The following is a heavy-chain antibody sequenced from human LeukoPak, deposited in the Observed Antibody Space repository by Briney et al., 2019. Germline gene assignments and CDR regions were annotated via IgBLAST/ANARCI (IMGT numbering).Heavy chain of an antibody. J-gene: IGHJ4*02. D-gene: IGHD3-10*01. V-gene: IGHV5-51*01. Sequence: GESLQISCKGSGYSFTSYWIGWARQMPGKGLEWMGIIYPGDSDTKYSPSFQGQVTISADKSISTAYLQWSSLKASDTAMYYCARRRSGSYSDYWGQGTLVTVSS. CDR2: IYPGDSDT. CDR1: GYSFTSYW. CDR3: ARRRSGSYSDY.